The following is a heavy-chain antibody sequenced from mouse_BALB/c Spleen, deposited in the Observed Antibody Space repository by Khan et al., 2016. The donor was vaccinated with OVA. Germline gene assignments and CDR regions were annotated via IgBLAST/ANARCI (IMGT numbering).Heavy chain of an antibody. CDR2: ISYSGST. CDR3: ARTARIKY. D-gene: IGHD1-2*01. Sequence: EVKLLESGPGLVKPSQSLSLTCTVTGYSITSGYVWNWIRQFPGNKLEWMGYISYSGSTNYNPSLKSRISITRDTSKNQFFLQLNSVTTEDTATYYRARTARIKYWGQGTTLTVSS. CDR1: GYSITSGYV. J-gene: IGHJ2*01. V-gene: IGHV3-2*02.